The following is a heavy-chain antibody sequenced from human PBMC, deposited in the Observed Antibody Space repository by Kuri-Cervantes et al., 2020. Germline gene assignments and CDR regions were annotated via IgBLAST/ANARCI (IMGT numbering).Heavy chain of an antibody. D-gene: IGHD4-17*01. CDR3: ARSFHLYGDYVQTRDY. CDR2: ISAYNGNT. Sequence: ASVKVSCKASGYTFTSYGISWVRQAPGQGLEWMGWISAYNGNTNYAQKLQGRVTMTTDTSTSTAYMELRSLRSDDTAVCYCARSFHLYGDYVQTRDYWGQGTLVTVSS. V-gene: IGHV1-18*01. CDR1: GYTFTSYG. J-gene: IGHJ4*02.